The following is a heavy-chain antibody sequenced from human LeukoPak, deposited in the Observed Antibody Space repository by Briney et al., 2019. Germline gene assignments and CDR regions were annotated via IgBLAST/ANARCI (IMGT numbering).Heavy chain of an antibody. Sequence: SETLSLTCTVSGGSISSSSSYWGWIRQPPGKGLEWIGIIYYSGNTYYNPSLKSRVTISVDTSENQFSLRLSSVTAADTAVYYCARGYYHSGSYYNFDFWGQGTLVTVSS. CDR2: IYYSGNT. V-gene: IGHV4-39*01. CDR3: ARGYYHSGSYYNFDF. J-gene: IGHJ4*02. D-gene: IGHD3-10*01. CDR1: GGSISSSSSY.